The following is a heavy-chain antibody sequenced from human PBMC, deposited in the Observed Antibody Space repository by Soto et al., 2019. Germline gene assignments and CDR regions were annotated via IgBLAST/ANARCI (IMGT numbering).Heavy chain of an antibody. Sequence: QVQLVQSGVEVKKPGASVKVSCKAMGYIFTNYGLSWVRQAPGEGPEWLGWISAYNGHTKYAPKVKDRVTLTTDTSATTAYLELRSLRSDDAAVYYCVRGDGGYFDQWGQGTLVLVSS. V-gene: IGHV1-18*01. CDR3: VRGDGGYFDQ. D-gene: IGHD3-16*01. J-gene: IGHJ4*02. CDR1: GYIFTNYG. CDR2: ISAYNGHT.